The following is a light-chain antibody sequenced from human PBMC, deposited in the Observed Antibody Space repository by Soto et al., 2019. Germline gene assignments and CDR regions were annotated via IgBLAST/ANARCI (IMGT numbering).Light chain of an antibody. V-gene: IGLV6-57*04. Sequence: NFMLTQPHSVSESPGKTVTISCTRSSGSIASNYVQWYQQRPGSAPTTVIYEDNRRPSGVPDRFSGSIDSSSNSASLTISGLKTEDEADYYCQSYDPSNQVFGGGTQLTVL. CDR3: QSYDPSNQV. CDR2: EDN. J-gene: IGLJ7*01. CDR1: SGSIASNY.